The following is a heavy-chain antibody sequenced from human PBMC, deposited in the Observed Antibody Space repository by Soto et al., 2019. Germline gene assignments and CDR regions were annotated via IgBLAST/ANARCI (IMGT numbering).Heavy chain of an antibody. V-gene: IGHV3-43D*03. CDR1: GFTFDDYA. J-gene: IGHJ6*02. CDR2: ISWDGGST. Sequence: GGSLRLSCAASGFTFDDYAMHWVRQAPGKGLEWVSLISWDGGSTYYADSVKGRFTISRDNSKNSLYLQMNSLRAEDTALYYCAKDRLAYHSGYDQYYYYCMDVWGQGTTVTVSS. CDR3: AKDRLAYHSGYDQYYYYCMDV. D-gene: IGHD5-12*01.